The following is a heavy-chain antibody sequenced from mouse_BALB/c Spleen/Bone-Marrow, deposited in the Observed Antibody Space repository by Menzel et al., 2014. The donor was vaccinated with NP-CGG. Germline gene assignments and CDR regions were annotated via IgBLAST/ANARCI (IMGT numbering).Heavy chain of an antibody. CDR1: GFTFTDYY. Sequence: EVQRVESGGGLVQPGGSLRLSCATSGFTFTDYYMNWVRQPPGKALEWLGFIRNKANGCTTEYSASVKSRFTISRDNSKNILYLQMNTLRVDDSATYYCARDKGRVFFDYWGQGTTLTVSS. V-gene: IGHV7-3*02. CDR2: IRNKANGCTT. J-gene: IGHJ2*01. CDR3: ARDKGRVFFDY.